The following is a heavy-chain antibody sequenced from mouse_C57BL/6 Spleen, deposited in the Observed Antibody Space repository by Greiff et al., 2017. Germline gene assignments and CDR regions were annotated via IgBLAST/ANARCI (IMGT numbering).Heavy chain of an antibody. CDR3: ARLPPYYYGSSYVLYFDY. D-gene: IGHD1-1*01. CDR2: INPNNGGT. J-gene: IGHJ2*01. CDR1: GYTFTDYN. Sequence: VQLQQSGPELVKPGASVKIPCKASGYTFTDYNMDWVKQSHGKSLEWIGDINPNNGGTIYNQKFKGKATLTVDKSSSTAYMELRSLTSEDTAVYYCARLPPYYYGSSYVLYFDYWGQGTTLTVSS. V-gene: IGHV1-18*01.